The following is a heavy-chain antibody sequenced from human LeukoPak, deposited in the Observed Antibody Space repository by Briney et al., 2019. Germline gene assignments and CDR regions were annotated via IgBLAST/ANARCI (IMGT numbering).Heavy chain of an antibody. CDR1: GFTFNKYS. Sequence: GGSLRLSCAASGFTFNKYSMNWVRQAPGVGLEWVSCVSSSSSYIYYADSVKGRFTISRDNAKNSLYLQMNSLRAEDTAVYYCARGYVAASGRYYFDSWGQGTLVTVSS. CDR3: ARGYVAASGRYYFDS. J-gene: IGHJ4*02. V-gene: IGHV3-21*01. CDR2: VSSSSSYI. D-gene: IGHD6-13*01.